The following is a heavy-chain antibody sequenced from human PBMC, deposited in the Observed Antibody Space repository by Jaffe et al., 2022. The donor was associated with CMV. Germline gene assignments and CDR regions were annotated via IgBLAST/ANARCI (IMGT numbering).Heavy chain of an antibody. CDR1: GFTFSNAW. V-gene: IGHV3-15*01. J-gene: IGHJ6*02. D-gene: IGHD6-13*01. Sequence: EVQLVESGGGLVKPGGSLRLSCAASGFTFSNAWMSWVRQAPGKGLEWVGRIKSKTDGGTTDYAAPVKGRFTISRDDSKNTLYLQMNSLKTEDTAVYYCTTGPAAAGMPVYYYYGMDVWGQGTTVTVSS. CDR2: IKSKTDGGTT. CDR3: TTGPAAAGMPVYYYYGMDV.